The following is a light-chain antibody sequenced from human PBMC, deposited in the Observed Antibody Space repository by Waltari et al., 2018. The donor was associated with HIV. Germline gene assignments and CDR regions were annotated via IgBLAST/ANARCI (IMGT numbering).Light chain of an antibody. CDR3: NSYAGSNNWV. J-gene: IGLJ3*02. CDR2: EVS. CDR1: SRDDRGYYY. V-gene: IGLV2-8*01. Sequence: QSALTQPPSASGSPGQSVTISCTGASRDDRGYYYVSWYQQHPGNAPKRMIYEVSKRPSGVPDRFSGSKTGNTASLTVSGLQAEDEADYYCNSYAGSNNWVFGGGTKLTVL.